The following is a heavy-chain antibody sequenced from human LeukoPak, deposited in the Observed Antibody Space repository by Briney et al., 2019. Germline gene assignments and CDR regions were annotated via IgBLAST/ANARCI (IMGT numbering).Heavy chain of an antibody. Sequence: PSETLSLTCAVYGGSFSGYYWSWIRQPPGKGLEWIGEINHSGSTNYNPSLKSRVTISVDTSKNQFSLKLSSVTAADTAVYYCARDRGYDSSGYYNWFDPWGQGTLVTVSS. CDR1: GGSFSGYY. V-gene: IGHV4-34*01. CDR2: INHSGST. D-gene: IGHD3-22*01. J-gene: IGHJ5*02. CDR3: ARDRGYDSSGYYNWFDP.